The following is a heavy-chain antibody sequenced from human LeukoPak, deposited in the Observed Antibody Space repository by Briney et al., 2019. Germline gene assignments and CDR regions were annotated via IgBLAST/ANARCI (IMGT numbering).Heavy chain of an antibody. D-gene: IGHD4-17*01. Sequence: SETLSLTCTVSGGSISSHYWSWIRQPPGKGLEWIGYIYYSGSTNYNPSLKSRVTISVDTSKNQFSLKLSSVTAADTAVYYCAKDRELYSHGDYPVSYGMDVWGLGTTVTVSS. CDR1: GGSISSHY. V-gene: IGHV4-59*11. CDR3: AKDRELYSHGDYPVSYGMDV. CDR2: IYYSGST. J-gene: IGHJ6*02.